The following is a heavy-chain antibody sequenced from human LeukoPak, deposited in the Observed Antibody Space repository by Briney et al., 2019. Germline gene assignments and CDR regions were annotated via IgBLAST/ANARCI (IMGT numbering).Heavy chain of an antibody. V-gene: IGHV3-23*01. CDR3: AIDDYGDPNHDY. Sequence: GGSLRLSCAASGFTFSSYAMSWVRQAPGKGLEWVSAISGSGGSTYYADSVKGRFTISRDNSKNTLYLQMNSLRAEDTAVYYCAIDDYGDPNHDYWGQGTLVTVSS. CDR2: ISGSGGST. D-gene: IGHD4-17*01. J-gene: IGHJ4*02. CDR1: GFTFSSYA.